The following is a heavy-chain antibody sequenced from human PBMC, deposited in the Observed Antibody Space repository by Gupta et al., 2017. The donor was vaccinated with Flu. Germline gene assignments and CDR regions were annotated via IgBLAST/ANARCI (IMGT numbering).Heavy chain of an antibody. V-gene: IGHV4-34*01. CDR2: INHSGST. CDR3: ARGPFITIFGVVIYYYYGMDV. J-gene: IGHJ6*02. Sequence: QVQLQQWGAGLLKPSETLSLTCAVYGGSFSGYYWSWIRQPPGKGLEWIGEINHSGSTNYNPSLKSRVTISVDTSKNQFSLKLSSVTAADTAVYYCARGPFITIFGVVIYYYYGMDVWGQGTTVTVSS. D-gene: IGHD3-3*01. CDR1: GGSFSGYY.